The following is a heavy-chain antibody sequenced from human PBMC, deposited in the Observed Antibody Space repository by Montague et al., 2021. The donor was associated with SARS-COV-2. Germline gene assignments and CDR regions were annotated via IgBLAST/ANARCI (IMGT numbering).Heavy chain of an antibody. D-gene: IGHD5-18*01. Sequence: SETLSLTCTVSGGSISSGYFYWSWIRQPAGKGLEWIGLIYPGGNTNYNPSLKSLVTISLDTSKNQFSLKLNSVTAADTAVYYCAGGSYGPDALDIWGQGTMVTVSS. CDR1: GGSISSGYFY. V-gene: IGHV4-61*10. CDR2: IYPGGNT. J-gene: IGHJ3*02. CDR3: AGGSYGPDALDI.